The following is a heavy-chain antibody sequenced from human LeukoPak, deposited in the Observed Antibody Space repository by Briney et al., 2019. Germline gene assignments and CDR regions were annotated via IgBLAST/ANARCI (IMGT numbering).Heavy chain of an antibody. V-gene: IGHV3-30*18. CDR2: ISYDGSNK. Sequence: GGSLRLSCAASGFTFSSYGMHWVRQAPGKGLEWVAVISYDGSNKYYADSVKGRFTISRDNSKNTLYLQMNSLRAEDTAVYYCAKGVGYFDWLLNDAFDIWGQGTMVTVSS. J-gene: IGHJ3*02. D-gene: IGHD3-9*01. CDR3: AKGVGYFDWLLNDAFDI. CDR1: GFTFSSYG.